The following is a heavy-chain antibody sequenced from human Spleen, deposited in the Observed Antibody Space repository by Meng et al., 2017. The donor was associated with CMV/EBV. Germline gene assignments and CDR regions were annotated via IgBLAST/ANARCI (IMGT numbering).Heavy chain of an antibody. CDR2: ISSSGTTI. V-gene: IGHV3-11*01. Sequence: CAASGFTFSEYYMNWISQAPGKGLEWVSYISSSGTTIYYADSVKGRFTISRDNAKESLYLQMNSLRAEDTAIYYCARGYRGSTGGADYWGQGTLVTVSS. CDR3: ARGYRGSTGGADY. CDR1: GFTFSEYY. J-gene: IGHJ4*02. D-gene: IGHD7-27*01.